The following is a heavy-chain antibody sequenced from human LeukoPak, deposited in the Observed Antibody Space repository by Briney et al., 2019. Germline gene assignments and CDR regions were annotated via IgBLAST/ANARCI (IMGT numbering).Heavy chain of an antibody. CDR1: GGSISSSSYY. CDR2: IYYSGST. CDR3: ASLPPWFGELFPFDY. Sequence: SETLSLTCTVSGGSISSSSYYWGWIRQPPGKGLEWIGSIYYSGSTYYNPSLKSRVTISVDTSKNQFSLKLSSVTAADTAVYYCASLPPWFGELFPFDYWGQGTLVTVSS. J-gene: IGHJ4*02. D-gene: IGHD3-10*01. V-gene: IGHV4-39*07.